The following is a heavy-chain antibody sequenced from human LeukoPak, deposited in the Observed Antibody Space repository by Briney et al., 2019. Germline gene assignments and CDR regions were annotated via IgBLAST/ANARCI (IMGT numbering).Heavy chain of an antibody. V-gene: IGHV1-8*03. D-gene: IGHD3-10*01. Sequence: ASVKVSYKASGYTFTGYYMHWVRQAPGQGLEWMVRIKPKSGNTGYAQKFQGRVTITRNTSTSTAYMELSSLRSEDTAVYYCALYRSYGSGCYYTTDYYYMDVWGKGTTVTVSS. CDR1: GYTFTGYY. CDR3: ALYRSYGSGCYYTTDYYYMDV. J-gene: IGHJ6*03. CDR2: IKPKSGNT.